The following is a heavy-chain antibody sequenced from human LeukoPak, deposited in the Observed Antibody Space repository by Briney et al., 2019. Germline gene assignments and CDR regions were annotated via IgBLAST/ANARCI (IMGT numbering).Heavy chain of an antibody. V-gene: IGHV3-23*01. CDR1: GFTFSSYA. D-gene: IGHD4-17*01. Sequence: GGSLRLSCAASGFTFSSYAMSWVRQAPGKGLEWVSAISGSGGSTYYADSVKGRFTISRDNSKNTLYLQMNSLRAEDTAVNYCASSRVPRPTVTPDWYFDYWGQGTLVTVSS. J-gene: IGHJ4*02. CDR2: ISGSGGST. CDR3: ASSRVPRPTVTPDWYFDY.